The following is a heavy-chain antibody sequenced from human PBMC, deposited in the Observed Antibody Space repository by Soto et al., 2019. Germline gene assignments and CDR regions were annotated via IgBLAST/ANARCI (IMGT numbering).Heavy chain of an antibody. CDR3: TTRYSGSYFDY. CDR1: GFTFSNAW. CDR2: IKSKTDGGTT. Sequence: GGSLRLSCAASGFTFSNAWMSWVRQAPGKGLEWVGHIKSKTDGGTTDYAAPVKGRFTISRDDSKNTLYLQMNSLKTEDTAVYYCTTRYSGSYFDYWGQGTLVTVSS. J-gene: IGHJ4*02. D-gene: IGHD1-26*01. V-gene: IGHV3-15*01.